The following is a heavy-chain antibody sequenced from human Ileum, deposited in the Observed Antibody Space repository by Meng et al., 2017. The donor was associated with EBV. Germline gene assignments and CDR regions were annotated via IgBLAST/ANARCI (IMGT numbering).Heavy chain of an antibody. D-gene: IGHD3-22*01. CDR1: GGSIISSKW. V-gene: IGHV4-4*02. J-gene: IGHJ5*02. CDR2: IYRHGTT. CDR3: ARLDSSGYYFGGWFDP. Sequence: QVPVQDPGPRLVKPSGTVSLTCAVSGGSIISSKWWSWVRQSPGTGLEWIGEIYRHGTTNYNPSLKSRVTISVDTSKNKFFLNLTSLTAADTAVYYCARLDSSGYYFGGWFDPWGQGILVTVSS.